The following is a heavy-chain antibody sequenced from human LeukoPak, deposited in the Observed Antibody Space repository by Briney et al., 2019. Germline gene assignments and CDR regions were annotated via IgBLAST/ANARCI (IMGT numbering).Heavy chain of an antibody. Sequence: GGSLRLSCAASGFTFSHYGMHWVRQAPGKGLEWVTFIRFDGSNKYYTDSVKGRFTISRDNSKNTLYLQMNSLRPEDTAMYYCAKTRSIDYYGSGMYAFDIWGQGTMVTVSS. CDR2: IRFDGSNK. J-gene: IGHJ3*02. D-gene: IGHD3-10*01. V-gene: IGHV3-30*02. CDR1: GFTFSHYG. CDR3: AKTRSIDYYGSGMYAFDI.